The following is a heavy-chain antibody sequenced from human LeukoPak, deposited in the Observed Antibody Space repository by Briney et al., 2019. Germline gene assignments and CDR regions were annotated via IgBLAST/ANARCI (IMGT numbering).Heavy chain of an antibody. CDR3: ARDGRGCSGGTCYKY. D-gene: IGHD2-15*01. Sequence: SETLSLTCTVSGGSISSYYWSWIRQSPGKGLEWIGYIYYSGSTSYNPSLKSRVSMSVDTSKNQFSLKLSSPTAADTAVYYCARDGRGCSGGTCYKYWGQGILVTVSS. CDR1: GGSISSYY. J-gene: IGHJ4*02. V-gene: IGHV4-59*01. CDR2: IYYSGST.